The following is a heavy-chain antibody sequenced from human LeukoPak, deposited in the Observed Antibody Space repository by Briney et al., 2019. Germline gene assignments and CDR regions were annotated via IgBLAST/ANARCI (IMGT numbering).Heavy chain of an antibody. D-gene: IGHD3-3*01. V-gene: IGHV3-21*01. Sequence: GGSLRLSCAASEFTFSTYSMNWVRQAPGKGLEWVSSISSSSSYKYYADSVKGRFTISRDNAKDSLYLQMNSLRAEDTAVYYCARETTTIFGMVPYYFDSWGQGTLVTVSS. J-gene: IGHJ4*02. CDR1: EFTFSTYS. CDR3: ARETTTIFGMVPYYFDS. CDR2: ISSSSSYK.